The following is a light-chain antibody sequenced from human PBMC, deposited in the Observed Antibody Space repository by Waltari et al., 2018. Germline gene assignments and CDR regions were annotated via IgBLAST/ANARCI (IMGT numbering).Light chain of an antibody. Sequence: EIVLTEASGTLSVSPRERLTVSCKASQTITGSWLTWYHQKPGQAPRLLIYGASNRAPGIPDRFSGSGSGTDFTLTISRLEPEDSAVYYCQQYDGSVVTFGGGTKVEIK. V-gene: IGKV3-20*01. CDR3: QQYDGSVVT. CDR1: QTITGSW. CDR2: GAS. J-gene: IGKJ4*01.